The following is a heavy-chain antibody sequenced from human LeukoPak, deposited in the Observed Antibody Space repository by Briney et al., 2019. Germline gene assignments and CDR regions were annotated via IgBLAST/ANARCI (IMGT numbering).Heavy chain of an antibody. J-gene: IGHJ6*02. V-gene: IGHV3-23*01. CDR2: ISGSGGST. D-gene: IGHD2-2*01. CDR3: AKDPRICSSTTCYYGMDV. Sequence: GGSLRLSCAASGFTFSNYAMSWVRQAPGKGLEWVSAISGSGGSTYYADSVKGRFTISRDNSKNTLDLQMNSLRAEDTAVYYCAKDPRICSSTTCYYGMDVWGQGTTVTVSS. CDR1: GFTFSNYA.